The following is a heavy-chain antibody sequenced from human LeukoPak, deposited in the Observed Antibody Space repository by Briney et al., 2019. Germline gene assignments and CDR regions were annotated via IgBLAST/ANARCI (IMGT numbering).Heavy chain of an antibody. Sequence: GGSLRLSCAASGFTFSSYSMNWVRQAPGKGLEWVAVISYDGSNKYYADSVKGRLTISRDNSKNTLYLQMNSLRAEDTAVYYCAKTSGSYSEYDYWGQGTLVTVSS. D-gene: IGHD1-26*01. CDR3: AKTSGSYSEYDY. CDR2: ISYDGSNK. V-gene: IGHV3-30*18. CDR1: GFTFSSYS. J-gene: IGHJ4*02.